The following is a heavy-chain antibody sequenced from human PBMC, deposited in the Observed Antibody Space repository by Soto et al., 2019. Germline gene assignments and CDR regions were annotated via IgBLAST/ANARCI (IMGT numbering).Heavy chain of an antibody. CDR3: AKDQDIVVVVAANCFDY. CDR2: ISGSGGST. CDR1: GFTFSSYA. V-gene: IGHV3-23*01. Sequence: EVQLLGSGGGLVQPGGSLRLSCAASGFTFSSYARSWVRQAPGKGLEWVSAISGSGGSTYYADSVKGRFTISRDNSKNTLYLQMNSPRAEDTAVYYCAKDQDIVVVVAANCFDYWGQGTLVTVSS. D-gene: IGHD2-15*01. J-gene: IGHJ4*02.